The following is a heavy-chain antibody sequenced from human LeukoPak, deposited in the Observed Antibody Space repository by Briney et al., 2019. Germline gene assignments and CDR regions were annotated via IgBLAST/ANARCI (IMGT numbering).Heavy chain of an antibody. CDR2: INSDGSST. D-gene: IGHD2-2*01. CDR1: GFTFSSYW. Sequence: PGGSLRLSCAASGFTFSSYWMHWVRQAPGKGLVWVSRINSDGSSTSYADSVKGRFTISRDNSKNTLYLQMNSLRAEDTAVYYCAKVARVPAANYYYYYMDVWGKGTTVTVSS. V-gene: IGHV3-74*01. J-gene: IGHJ6*03. CDR3: AKVARVPAANYYYYYMDV.